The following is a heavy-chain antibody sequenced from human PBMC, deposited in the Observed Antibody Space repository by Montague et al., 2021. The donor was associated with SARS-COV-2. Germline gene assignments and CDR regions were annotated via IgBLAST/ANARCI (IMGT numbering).Heavy chain of an antibody. CDR3: ARPGRGYSYGLDAFEV. D-gene: IGHD5-18*01. V-gene: IGHV4-39*01. CDR1: GGSISKSIYY. CDR2: IYYTGST. J-gene: IGHJ3*01. Sequence: SETLSLTCTVSGGSISKSIYYWGWIRQPPGKGLEWIGSIYYTGSTYYNPSLKSRVTISMNTSNNQFFLKLTSVTAADTAVYYCARPGRGYSYGLDAFEVWGQGTMVTVSS.